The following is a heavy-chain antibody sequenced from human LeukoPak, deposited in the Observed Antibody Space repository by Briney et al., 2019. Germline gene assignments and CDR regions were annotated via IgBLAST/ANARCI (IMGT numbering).Heavy chain of an antibody. CDR2: IYSGGTT. D-gene: IGHD4-17*01. Sequence: GGSLRLSCAASGFTVSSNYMNWVRQAPGQGLEWVSIIYSGGTTYYADSVKGRFTIPRDNSKNTLYLQMNSLRAEDTAVYYCARVLWNGDYPRFDFWGQGTLVTVSP. V-gene: IGHV3-53*01. CDR3: ARVLWNGDYPRFDF. J-gene: IGHJ4*02. CDR1: GFTVSSNY.